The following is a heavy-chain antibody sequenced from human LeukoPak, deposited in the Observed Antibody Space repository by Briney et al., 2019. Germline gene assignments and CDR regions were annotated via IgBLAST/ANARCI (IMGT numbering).Heavy chain of an antibody. V-gene: IGHV3-30-3*01. CDR1: GFTFSSYA. Sequence: GGSLRLSCAASGFTFSSYAMHWVRQAPGKGLEWVAVISYDGSNKYYADSVKGRFTISRDNSKNTLYLQTNSLRAEDTAVYYCARGCGDRPYYYYGMDVWGQGTTVTVSS. CDR2: ISYDGSNK. CDR3: ARGCGDRPYYYYGMDV. J-gene: IGHJ6*02. D-gene: IGHD4-17*01.